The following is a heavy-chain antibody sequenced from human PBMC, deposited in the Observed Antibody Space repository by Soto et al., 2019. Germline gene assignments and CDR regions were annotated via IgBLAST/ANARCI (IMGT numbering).Heavy chain of an antibody. D-gene: IGHD2-15*01. CDR1: GGSISSSSYF. Sequence: QLQLQESGPGLVKPSETLSLTCTVSGGSISSSSYFWGWIRQPPGKGLEWIGSIYYSGSTYYNPSLKSRVTVSVDTSKNQFSLKLSSVTAADTAVYYCARHRSDFGFDPWGQGTLVTVSS. J-gene: IGHJ5*02. CDR3: ARHRSDFGFDP. CDR2: IYYSGST. V-gene: IGHV4-39*01.